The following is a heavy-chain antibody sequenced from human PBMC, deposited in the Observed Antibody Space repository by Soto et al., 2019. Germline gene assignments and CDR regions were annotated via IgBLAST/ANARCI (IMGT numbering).Heavy chain of an antibody. D-gene: IGHD1-26*01. J-gene: IGHJ6*02. CDR2: IYHSGST. CDR3: ARGGGELTSYYYYGMDV. V-gene: IGHV4-4*02. Sequence: QVQLQESGPGLVKPSGTLSLTCAVSGGSISSSNWWSWVRQPPGKGLEWIGEIYHSGSTNYNPSLKSRVTISVDKSKNQFSLKLSSVTAAATAVYYCARGGGELTSYYYYGMDVWGQGTTVTVSS. CDR1: GGSISSSNW.